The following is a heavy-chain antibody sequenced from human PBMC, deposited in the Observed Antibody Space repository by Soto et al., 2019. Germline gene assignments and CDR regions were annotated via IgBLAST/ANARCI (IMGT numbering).Heavy chain of an antibody. D-gene: IGHD3-10*01. Sequence: ASVKVSCKVSGYTLTELSMHWVRQAPGKGLEWMGGFDPEDGETIYAQKFQGRVTMTEDTSTDTAYMELSSLRSEDTAVYYCATTVDSYYYGSGSYSYFDYWGQGTLVTVSS. V-gene: IGHV1-24*01. CDR3: ATTVDSYYYGSGSYSYFDY. CDR2: FDPEDGET. J-gene: IGHJ4*02. CDR1: GYTLTELS.